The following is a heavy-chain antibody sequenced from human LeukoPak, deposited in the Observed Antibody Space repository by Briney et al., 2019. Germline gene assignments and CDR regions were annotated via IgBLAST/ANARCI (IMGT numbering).Heavy chain of an antibody. CDR1: GGSISSYY. D-gene: IGHD1-26*01. Sequence: SETLSLTCTVSGGSISSYYWSWIRQPPGKGLEWIGYIYYSGSTNYNPSLKSRVTISVDTSKNQFALKLSSVTAADTAVYYCARVVADRWELLRGNNWFDPWGQGTLVTVSS. V-gene: IGHV4-59*01. J-gene: IGHJ5*02. CDR2: IYYSGST. CDR3: ARVVADRWELLRGNNWFDP.